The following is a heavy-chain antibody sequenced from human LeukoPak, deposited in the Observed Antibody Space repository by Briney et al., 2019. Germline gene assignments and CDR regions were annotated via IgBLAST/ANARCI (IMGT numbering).Heavy chain of an antibody. CDR1: GFMFSESW. V-gene: IGHV3-7*01. CDR3: AKTGGYPDYYYYMDV. CDR2: IKHDRDEK. D-gene: IGHD3-22*01. J-gene: IGHJ6*03. Sequence: PGGSLRLSCVASGFMFSESWMNWVRQAPGKGLEWVANIKHDRDEKHYADSVKGRFTISRDNAKNTLYLQMDRLRVDDTAVYYCAKTGGYPDYYYYMDVWGKGTTVTVSS.